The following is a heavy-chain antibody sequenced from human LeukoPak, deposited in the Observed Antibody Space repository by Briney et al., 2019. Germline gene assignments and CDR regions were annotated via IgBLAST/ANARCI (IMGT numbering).Heavy chain of an antibody. CDR2: ISYDGSNK. Sequence: GRSLRLSCAASGFTFSSYGMHWVRQAPGKGLEWVAVISYDGSNKYYADSVKGRFTISRDNSKNTLYLQMNSLRAEDTAVYYCARMELPDYYGMDVWGQGTTVTVSS. CDR1: GFTFSSYG. CDR3: ARMELPDYYGMDV. V-gene: IGHV3-30*03. D-gene: IGHD1-26*01. J-gene: IGHJ6*02.